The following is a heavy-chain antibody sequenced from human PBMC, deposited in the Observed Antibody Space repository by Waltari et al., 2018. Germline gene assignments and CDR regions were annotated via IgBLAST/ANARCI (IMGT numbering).Heavy chain of an antibody. Sequence: EVQLVESGGGLVKPGGSLRLSCAASGFTFTTPCMNWVRQAPGRGLEWVGRIKTRTDGETTDYAASVKDRFTISRDDSKNTVYLQLTGLKTEDTAVYYCATGTMTLVTPFFWGQGTLVTVSS. V-gene: IGHV3-15*07. CDR1: GFTFTTPC. CDR3: ATGTMTLVTPFF. D-gene: IGHD4-17*01. J-gene: IGHJ4*02. CDR2: IKTRTDGETT.